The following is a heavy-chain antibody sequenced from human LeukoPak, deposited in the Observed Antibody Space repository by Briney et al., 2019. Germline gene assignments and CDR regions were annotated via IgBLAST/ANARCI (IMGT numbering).Heavy chain of an antibody. V-gene: IGHV3-20*04. D-gene: IGHD1-26*01. J-gene: IGHJ4*02. CDR2: ISWNGGST. CDR1: GFTFDDYA. Sequence: PGGSLRLSCAASGFTFDDYAMHWVRQAPGKGLEWVSLISWNGGSTGYADSVKGRFTISRDNAKNSLYLQMNSLRAEDTALYYCASGGIYYGAAFDFWGQGTLVTVSS. CDR3: ASGGIYYGAAFDF.